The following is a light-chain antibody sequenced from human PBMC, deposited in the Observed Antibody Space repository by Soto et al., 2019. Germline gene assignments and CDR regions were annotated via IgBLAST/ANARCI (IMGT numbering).Light chain of an antibody. Sequence: DIPLTQSPPSLSASVGDRVTITCRASHNINNYLNWYQQKPGKAPKLLIYVASSLQSGVPSRFSGSGSGTDFTLTISSLLAEDFATYYCQQSFSIPYTFGQGTKMEIK. J-gene: IGKJ2*01. V-gene: IGKV1-39*01. CDR3: QQSFSIPYT. CDR1: HNINNY. CDR2: VAS.